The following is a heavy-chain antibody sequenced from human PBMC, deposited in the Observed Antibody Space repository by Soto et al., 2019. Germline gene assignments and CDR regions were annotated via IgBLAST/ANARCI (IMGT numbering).Heavy chain of an antibody. V-gene: IGHV4-39*01. Sequence: SETLSLTCTVSGDSISSYYWSWIRQPPGKGLEWIGSIYYSGYTYYNPSLKSRVTISVDTSKNQFSLKLSSVTAADTAVYYCASSGYSKAFDIWGQGTMVTVSS. CDR2: IYYSGYT. D-gene: IGHD1-26*01. CDR1: GDSISSYY. CDR3: ASSGYSKAFDI. J-gene: IGHJ3*02.